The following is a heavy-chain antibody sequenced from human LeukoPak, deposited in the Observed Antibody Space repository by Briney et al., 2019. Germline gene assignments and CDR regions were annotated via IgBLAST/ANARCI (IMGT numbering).Heavy chain of an antibody. V-gene: IGHV3-48*01. CDR2: ISSSSSTI. CDR3: ARDLRLCSGGSCYSSVVSDY. CDR1: GLTFSSYS. Sequence: GSLRLSCAASGLTFSSYSMNWVRQAPGKGLEWISYISSSSSTIYYADSVRGRFTISRDNAKNSLYLQMDSLRAEDTAVYYCARDLRLCSGGSCYSSVVSDYWGQGTLVTVSS. D-gene: IGHD2-15*01. J-gene: IGHJ4*02.